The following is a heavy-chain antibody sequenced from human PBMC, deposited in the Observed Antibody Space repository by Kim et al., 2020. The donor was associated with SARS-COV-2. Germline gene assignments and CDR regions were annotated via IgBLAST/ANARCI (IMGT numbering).Heavy chain of an antibody. V-gene: IGHV4-59*08. CDR3: ARHPLFYAMDV. CDR1: GGSISSNY. Sequence: SETLSLTCTVSGGSISSNYWTWIRQPPGKGLEWIGYIYYSGTTKYNPSLKSRVTISVDTSKNQFSLKLTSATAADTAVYYCARHPLFYAMDVWRQGTTVT. J-gene: IGHJ6*02. CDR2: IYYSGTT.